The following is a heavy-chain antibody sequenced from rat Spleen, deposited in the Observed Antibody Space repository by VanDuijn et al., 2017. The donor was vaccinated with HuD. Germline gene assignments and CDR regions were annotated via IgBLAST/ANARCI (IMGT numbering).Heavy chain of an antibody. CDR3: ARHPDYSNYFDY. J-gene: IGHJ2*01. V-gene: IGHV5-7*01. D-gene: IGHD1-1*01. CDR2: ISYDGGTT. Sequence: EVQLVESGGGLVQPGRSLKLSCAASGFTYSNYVMAWVRQAPKKGLEWVAYISYDGGTTYYRDSVKGRFTISRDNRKSTLYLQMDSLRSEDTATYYCARHPDYSNYFDYWGQGVMVTVSS. CDR1: GFTYSNYV.